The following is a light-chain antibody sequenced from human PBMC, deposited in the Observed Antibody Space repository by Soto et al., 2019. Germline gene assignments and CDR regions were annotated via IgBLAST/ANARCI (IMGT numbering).Light chain of an antibody. CDR1: SSDVGGYNY. V-gene: IGLV2-14*01. J-gene: IGLJ1*01. CDR2: EVS. Sequence: QSVLTQPASVSRSPGQSITISCTGTSSDVGGYNYVSWYQLHPGKAPKLMIYEVSNRPSGISNRFSASKSGNTASLTISGLQAEDEADYYCFSYTSSTAYVFGTGTKVTVL. CDR3: FSYTSSTAYV.